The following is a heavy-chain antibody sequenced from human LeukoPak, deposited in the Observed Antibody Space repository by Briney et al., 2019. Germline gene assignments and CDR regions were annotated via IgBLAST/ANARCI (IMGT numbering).Heavy chain of an antibody. D-gene: IGHD3-9*01. CDR2: ISAYNGNT. J-gene: IGHJ4*02. CDR3: ARFRILRYFDWLLSGYGFDWYFDY. V-gene: IGHV1-18*01. CDR1: GYTFTSYG. Sequence: ASVKVSCKASGYTFTSYGISWVRQAPGQGLEWMGWISAYNGNTNYAQKLQGRVTMTTDTSTSTAYMELRSLRSDDTAVYYCARFRILRYFDWLLSGYGFDWYFDYWGQGTLVTVSS.